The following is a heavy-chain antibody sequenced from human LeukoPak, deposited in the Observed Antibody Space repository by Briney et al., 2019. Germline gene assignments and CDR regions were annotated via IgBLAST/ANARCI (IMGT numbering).Heavy chain of an antibody. V-gene: IGHV3-23*01. CDR3: AKGPPHSVPDDY. CDR1: GFTFSSYA. J-gene: IGHJ4*02. Sequence: GGSLRLSCAASGFTFSSYAMRWVRQPPGEGLEWVSAIRGSGGRTNYADSGKGRFTISRHNSTNTLYLQMNSLRAEDTAVYYCAKGPPHSVPDDYWGQGTLVTVSS. CDR2: IRGSGGRT.